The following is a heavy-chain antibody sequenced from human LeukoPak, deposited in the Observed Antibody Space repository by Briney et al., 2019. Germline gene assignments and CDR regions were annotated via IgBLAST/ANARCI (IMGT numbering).Heavy chain of an antibody. D-gene: IGHD3-10*01. Sequence: GGSLRLSCAASGFTFSSYAMHWVRQAPGKGLEWVAVISYDGSNKYYADSVKGRFTISRDNSKNTLYLQMNSLRAEDTAVYYCAWGRRVLLWFGESYYFDYWGQGTLVTVSS. CDR1: GFTFSSYA. CDR3: AWGRRVLLWFGESYYFDY. V-gene: IGHV3-30*04. J-gene: IGHJ4*02. CDR2: ISYDGSNK.